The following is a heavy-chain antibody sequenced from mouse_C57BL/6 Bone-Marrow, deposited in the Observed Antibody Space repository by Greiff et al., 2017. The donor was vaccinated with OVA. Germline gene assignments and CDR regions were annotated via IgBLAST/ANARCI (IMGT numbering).Heavy chain of an antibody. CDR2: IDPETGGT. J-gene: IGHJ4*01. CDR1: GYTFTDYE. D-gene: IGHD2-5*01. Sequence: VQLQQSGAELVRPGASVTLSCKASGYTFTDYEMHWVKQTPVHGLEWIGAIDPETGGTAHNQKFKGKAILTADKSSSTAYMELRSLTSEDSAVYYCTRGYSNYYAMDYWGQGTSVTVSS. V-gene: IGHV1-15*01. CDR3: TRGYSNYYAMDY.